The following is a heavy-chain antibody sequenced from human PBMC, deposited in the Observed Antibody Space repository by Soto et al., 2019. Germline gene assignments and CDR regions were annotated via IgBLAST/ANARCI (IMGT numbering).Heavy chain of an antibody. D-gene: IGHD3-10*01. CDR2: LSSTTSYT. V-gene: IGHV3-11*06. Sequence: QVQLVESGGGLVQPGGSLRLSCAASGFTFSDYYMSWIRQAPGKGLEWLSYLSSTTSYTNYADSVKGRFTISRDNAKNSLYLQMNSLRAEDTAVYYCARSRGRGATYYFDYWGQGTLVTVSS. J-gene: IGHJ4*02. CDR1: GFTFSDYY. CDR3: ARSRGRGATYYFDY.